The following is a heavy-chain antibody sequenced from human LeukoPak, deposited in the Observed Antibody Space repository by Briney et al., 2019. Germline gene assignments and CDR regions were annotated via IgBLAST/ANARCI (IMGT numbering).Heavy chain of an antibody. CDR1: GFTFINTW. D-gene: IGHD6-19*01. CDR2: IISKTDGGTT. J-gene: IGHJ3*02. V-gene: IGHV3-15*01. Sequence: GGSLRLSCAASGFTFINTWMTWVRQAPGKGLEWVGRIISKTDGGTTDYAAPVKGRFTISRDDSKNTLYLQMNSLKTDDTAVYYCTTSYYSSGWYAFDIWGQGTMVTVSS. CDR3: TTSYYSSGWYAFDI.